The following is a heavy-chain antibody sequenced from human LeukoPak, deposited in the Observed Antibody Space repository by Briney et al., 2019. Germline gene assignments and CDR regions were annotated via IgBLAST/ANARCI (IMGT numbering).Heavy chain of an antibody. CDR2: IYTSGST. CDR3: ARSPPYSSGWYFDY. CDR1: GGSISSYY. Sequence: NPSETLSLTCTVSGGSISSYYWSWIRQPAGKGLEWIGRIYTSGSTNYNPSLKSRVTISVDKSKNQFSLKLSSVTAADTAVYYCARSPPYSSGWYFDYWGQGTLVTVSS. J-gene: IGHJ4*02. V-gene: IGHV4-4*07. D-gene: IGHD6-19*01.